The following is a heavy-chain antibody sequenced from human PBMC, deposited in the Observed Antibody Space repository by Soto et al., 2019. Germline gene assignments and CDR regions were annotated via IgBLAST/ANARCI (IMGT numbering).Heavy chain of an antibody. CDR3: AQTLGSAVAGPGRFDL. CDR2: ITPMFGIG. V-gene: IGHV1-69*12. CDR1: GGTFNRYA. D-gene: IGHD6-19*01. J-gene: IGHJ2*01. Sequence: QVQLVQSGAEVKKPGSSVKVSCKASGGTFNRYAISWLRQAPGQGPEWMGGITPMFGIGNYAQKFQGRVTITADESTTTVHMELRRLTCEDTAVYYCAQTLGSAVAGPGRFDLWGRGTLVIVAS.